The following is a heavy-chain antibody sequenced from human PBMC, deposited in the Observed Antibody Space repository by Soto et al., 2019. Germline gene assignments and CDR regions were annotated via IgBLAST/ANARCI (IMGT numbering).Heavy chain of an antibody. CDR3: ATTRRACSGGTCYGRVYYYSGMEV. D-gene: IGHD2-15*01. Sequence: PGESLKISCKGSGYSFTSYWIGWVRQMPGKGLEWMGIIYPGDSDTRYSPSFQGQVTISADKSISTAYLQWSSLKASDTAMYYCATTRRACSGGTCYGRVYYYSGMEVWGQGTSVTVSS. CDR1: GYSFTSYW. J-gene: IGHJ6*01. CDR2: IYPGDSDT. V-gene: IGHV5-51*01.